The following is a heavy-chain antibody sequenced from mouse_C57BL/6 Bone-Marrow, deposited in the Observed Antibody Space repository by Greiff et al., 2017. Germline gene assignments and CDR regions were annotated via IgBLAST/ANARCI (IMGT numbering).Heavy chain of an antibody. J-gene: IGHJ4*01. CDR2: IRNKANGYTT. CDR3: ARSHGNYEGAMDY. D-gene: IGHD2-1*01. V-gene: IGHV7-3*01. Sequence: EVQVVESGGGLVQPGGSLSLSCAASGFTFTDYYMSWVRQPPGKALEWLGFIRNKANGYTTEYSASVKGRFTISRDNSQSILYLQMNALRAEDSATYYCARSHGNYEGAMDYWGQGTSVTVSS. CDR1: GFTFTDYY.